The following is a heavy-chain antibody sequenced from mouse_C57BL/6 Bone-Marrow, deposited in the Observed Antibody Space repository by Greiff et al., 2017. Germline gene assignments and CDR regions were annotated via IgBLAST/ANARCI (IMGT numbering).Heavy chain of an antibody. CDR3: AAHRGLLVYFDV. CDR2: IDPEDGDT. CDR1: GFNIKDYY. D-gene: IGHD2-3*01. V-gene: IGHV14-2*01. Sequence: VQLQQSGAELVKPGASVKLSCTASGFNIKDYYMHWVKQRTEQGLEWIGRIDPEDGDTKYAPKFPGKDTITADTSSNTDYLQLSSLTSEDTAVYYWAAHRGLLVYFDVWGTGTTVTVS. J-gene: IGHJ1*03.